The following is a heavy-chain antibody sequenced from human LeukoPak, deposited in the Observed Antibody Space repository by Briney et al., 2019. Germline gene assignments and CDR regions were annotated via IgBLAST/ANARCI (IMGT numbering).Heavy chain of an antibody. CDR2: INPNSGGT. V-gene: IGHV1-2*02. Sequence: GASVKVSCKAAGYTLTGYYMHWVRQAPGQGLEWMGWINPNSGGTSYAQKFQGRVTMTRDTSISTAYMELSRLRSDDTAVYYCARGRCSSRGCYLFDYWGQGTLVTVSS. CDR3: ARGRCSSRGCYLFDY. D-gene: IGHD2-2*01. CDR1: GYTLTGYY. J-gene: IGHJ4*02.